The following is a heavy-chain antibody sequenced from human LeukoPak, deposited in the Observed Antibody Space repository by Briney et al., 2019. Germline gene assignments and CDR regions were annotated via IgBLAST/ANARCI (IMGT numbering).Heavy chain of an antibody. V-gene: IGHV3-66*01. CDR2: IYSGGST. D-gene: IGHD6-19*01. Sequence: GGSLRLSCAASGFTVSSNYMSWVRQAPGKGLEWVSVIYSGGSTYYADSVKGRFTISRDNSKNTLYLQMKSLRAEDTAVYYCARERNLEIAVAGAIFNYWGQGALVTVSS. J-gene: IGHJ4*02. CDR1: GFTVSSNY. CDR3: ARERNLEIAVAGAIFNY.